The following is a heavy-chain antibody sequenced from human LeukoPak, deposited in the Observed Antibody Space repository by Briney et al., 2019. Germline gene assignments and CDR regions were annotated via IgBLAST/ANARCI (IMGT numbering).Heavy chain of an antibody. CDR1: GFTFSAYW. V-gene: IGHV3-7*01. CDR3: AKVSLKVVVIDDAFDI. J-gene: IGHJ3*02. CDR2: IIEGGDVK. D-gene: IGHD3-22*01. Sequence: GGSLRLSCAASGFTFSAYWMTWVRQAPGKGLAWVANIIEGGDVKYYADSVKGRFTISRDNSKNTLYLQMNSLRAEDTAVYYCAKVSLKVVVIDDAFDIWGQGTMVTVSS.